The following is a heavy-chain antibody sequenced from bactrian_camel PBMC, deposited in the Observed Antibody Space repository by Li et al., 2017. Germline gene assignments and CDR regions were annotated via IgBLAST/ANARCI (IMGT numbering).Heavy chain of an antibody. Sequence: HVQLVESGGGSVQAGGSLTLSCAVSETSASTNCMAWFRQAPGKEREGVAASDRVGMTSYADSVKGRFTISEDNAKNTVYLQMESLKPEDTAMYYCAEGGSWYRCGVSDFRYWGQGTQVTVS. J-gene: IGHJ6*01. CDR2: SDRVGMT. CDR3: AEGGSWYRCGVSDFRY. V-gene: IGHV3S53*01. CDR1: ETSASTNC. D-gene: IGHD6*01.